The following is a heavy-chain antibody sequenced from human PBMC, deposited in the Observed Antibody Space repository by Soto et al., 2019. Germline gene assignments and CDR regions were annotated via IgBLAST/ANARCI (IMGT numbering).Heavy chain of an antibody. D-gene: IGHD2-2*01. V-gene: IGHV1-46*01. J-gene: IGHJ6*02. CDR3: ARGISTTRYYYYYGMDV. CDR2: INPSGGIT. CDR1: GDTFTGYY. Sequence: ASVKVSCKASGDTFTGYYMHWVRQAPGQGPEWMGIINPSGGITNDAQKFQDRVTMTSDTSTSTVYMELSSLRSEDTAVYYCARGISTTRYYYYYGMDVWGQGTTVTVSS.